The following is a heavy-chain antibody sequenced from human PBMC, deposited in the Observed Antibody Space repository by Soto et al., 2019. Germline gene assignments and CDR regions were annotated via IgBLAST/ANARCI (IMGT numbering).Heavy chain of an antibody. CDR2: INQDGRDK. V-gene: IGHV3-7*01. J-gene: IGHJ4*02. CDR1: GFTFSSYW. D-gene: IGHD5-18*01. CDR3: VKGIMRGDTPSNTPG. Sequence: GGSLRLSCAASGFTFSSYWMSWVRQAPGKGLEWVANINQDGRDKYYVDSVKGRFTISRDNAKSSLYLQMNSLRAEDTAVYYCVKGIMRGDTPSNTPGWGQGTLVTVSS.